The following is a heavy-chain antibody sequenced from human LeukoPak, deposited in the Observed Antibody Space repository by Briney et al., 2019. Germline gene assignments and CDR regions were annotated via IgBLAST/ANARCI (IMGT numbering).Heavy chain of an antibody. V-gene: IGHV1-69*01. CDR1: GGTFSSYA. D-gene: IGHD3-22*01. J-gene: IGHJ5*02. Sequence: ASVKVSCKASGGTFSSYAISWVRQAPGQGLEWMGGIIPIFGTANYAQKFQGRVTITADESTSTAYMELSSLRSEDTAVYYCARDRTNYYDSSGNPCNWFDPWGQGTLVTVSS. CDR2: IIPIFGTA. CDR3: ARDRTNYYDSSGNPCNWFDP.